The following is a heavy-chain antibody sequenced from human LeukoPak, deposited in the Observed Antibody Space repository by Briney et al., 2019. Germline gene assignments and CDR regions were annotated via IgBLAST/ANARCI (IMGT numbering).Heavy chain of an antibody. V-gene: IGHV4-4*09. D-gene: IGHD5-18*01. CDR2: IYTSGST. J-gene: IGHJ6*03. CDR1: GGSISSYY. CDR3: AREVHSYGYSGYYYYYMDV. Sequence: PSETLSLTCTVSGGSISSYYWSWIRQPPGKGLEWIGYIYTSGSTNYNPSLKSRVTISVDTSKNQFSLKLSSVTAADTAVYYCAREVHSYGYSGYYYYYMDVWGKGTTVTVPS.